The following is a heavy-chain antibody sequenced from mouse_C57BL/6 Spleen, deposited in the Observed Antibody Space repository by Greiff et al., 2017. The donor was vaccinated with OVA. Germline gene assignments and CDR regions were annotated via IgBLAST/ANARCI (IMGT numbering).Heavy chain of an antibody. J-gene: IGHJ2*01. CDR2: IDPSDSYT. Sequence: VQLQQPGAELVKPGASVKLSCKASGYTFTSYWMQWVKQRPGQGLEWIGEIDPSDSYTNYNQKFKGKATLTVDTSSSTAYMQLSSLTSEDSAVYYCAPLITTVVEYFDYWGQGTTLTVSS. D-gene: IGHD1-1*01. CDR3: APLITTVVEYFDY. V-gene: IGHV1-50*01. CDR1: GYTFTSYW.